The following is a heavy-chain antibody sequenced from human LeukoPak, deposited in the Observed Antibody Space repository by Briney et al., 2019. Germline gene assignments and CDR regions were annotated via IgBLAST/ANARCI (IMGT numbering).Heavy chain of an antibody. D-gene: IGHD4-17*01. CDR3: ARLNYGDYSGAFDI. Sequence: SETLSLTCTVSGGSIRSYYWSWIRQPPGKGLEWIGSIYYSGSTNYNPSLKRRVTISVDTHKNQFSLKLSSVTAADTAVYYCARLNYGDYSGAFDIWGQGTIITVSS. CDR1: GGSIRSYY. CDR2: IYYSGST. V-gene: IGHV4-59*01. J-gene: IGHJ3*02.